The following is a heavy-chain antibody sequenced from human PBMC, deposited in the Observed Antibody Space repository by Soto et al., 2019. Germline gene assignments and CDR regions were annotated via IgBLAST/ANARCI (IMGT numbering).Heavy chain of an antibody. CDR2: IFSSDEK. Sequence: QVTLKESGPVRVKPTETLTLTCTVYGFSLSNARMVVSWIRRPPGTALEWLAHIFSSDEKSYSTSLKSRLTNSKDTSKSQVFLTMTNMDPVVTATYYSARIRDYGDYYFDSWGQGTLVTVSP. J-gene: IGHJ4*02. CDR1: GFSLSNARMV. V-gene: IGHV2-26*01. D-gene: IGHD4-17*01. CDR3: ARIRDYGDYYFDS.